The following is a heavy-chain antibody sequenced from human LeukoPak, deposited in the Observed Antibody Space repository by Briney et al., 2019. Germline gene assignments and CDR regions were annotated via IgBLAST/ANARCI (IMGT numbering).Heavy chain of an antibody. CDR3: ARSRSGSVAGTSDY. D-gene: IGHD6-19*01. J-gene: IGHJ4*02. Sequence: GGSLRLSCAASGFTFSRYAMSWVRQAPGKGLEWVSSVSTDGDTYYTDSVKGRFTTSRDTSRNTLFLQMTSLRAEDTALYYCARSRSGSVAGTSDYWGQGTLVIVSS. CDR2: VSTDGDT. V-gene: IGHV3-23*01. CDR1: GFTFSRYA.